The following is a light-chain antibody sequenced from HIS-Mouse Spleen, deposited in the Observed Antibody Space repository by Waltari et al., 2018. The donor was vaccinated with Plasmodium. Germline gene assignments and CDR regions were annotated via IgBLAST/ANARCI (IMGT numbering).Light chain of an antibody. CDR3: QAWDSGVV. CDR2: QDS. Sequence: SYELTQPPSVSVSPGQTASITCSGDKLGDKYACWYQQKPGQSPGLVIYQDSKRPSGIPERFSGSNSGNTATLTISGTQAMDEADYYCQAWDSGVVFGGGTKLTVL. V-gene: IGLV3-1*01. J-gene: IGLJ2*01. CDR1: KLGDKY.